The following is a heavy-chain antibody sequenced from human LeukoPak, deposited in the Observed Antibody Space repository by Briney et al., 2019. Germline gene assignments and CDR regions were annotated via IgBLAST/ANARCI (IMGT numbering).Heavy chain of an antibody. CDR1: GFTFSSDW. Sequence: GGSLRLSCVASGFTFSSDWMNWVRQAPGKGLEWVANINQDGRTKTYLDSVKGRSTISRDNAKNSLYLQMNSLRAEDTALYYCARDPDILTGVALDVWGQGKMVTVSS. CDR3: ARDPDILTGVALDV. D-gene: IGHD3-9*01. J-gene: IGHJ3*01. V-gene: IGHV3-7*05. CDR2: INQDGRTK.